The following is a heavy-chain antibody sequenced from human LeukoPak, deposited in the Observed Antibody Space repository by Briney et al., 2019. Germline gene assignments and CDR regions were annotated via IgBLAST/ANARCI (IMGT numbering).Heavy chain of an antibody. D-gene: IGHD3-3*01. V-gene: IGHV4-39*01. CDR2: IYYSGST. CDR3: ARHRYDFWSGYYRSSCWFDP. CDR1: GGSISSSSYY. J-gene: IGHJ5*02. Sequence: PSETLSLTCTVSGGSISSSSYYWGWIRPPPGKGLEWIGSIYYSGSTYYNPSLKSRVTISVDTSKNQFSLKLSSVTAADTAVYYCARHRYDFWSGYYRSSCWFDPWGQGTLVTVSS.